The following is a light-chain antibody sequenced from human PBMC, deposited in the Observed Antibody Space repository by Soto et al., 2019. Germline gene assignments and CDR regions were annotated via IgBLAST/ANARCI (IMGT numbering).Light chain of an antibody. V-gene: IGLV2-14*01. CDR3: SSYRSSSTGV. J-gene: IGLJ1*01. CDR2: EVS. CDR1: SSDVGGYDY. Sequence: QSALTQPPSASGSPGQSVTISCTGTSSDVGGYDYVSWYQQRPGKAPKLMIYEVSNRPSGVSNRFSGSKSGNTASLTISGLQAEDEADYYCSSYRSSSTGVFGTGTKLTVL.